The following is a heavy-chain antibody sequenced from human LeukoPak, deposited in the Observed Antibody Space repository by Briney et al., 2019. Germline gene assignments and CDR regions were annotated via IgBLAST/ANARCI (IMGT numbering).Heavy chain of an antibody. D-gene: IGHD3-10*01. CDR3: ARDLGTSGFYFDY. CDR2: IWYDGSKK. J-gene: IGHJ4*02. V-gene: IGHV3-33*01. CDR1: GFTFRNYG. Sequence: GGSLRLSCAASGFTFRNYGMHWVRQAPGRGLEWVAVIWYDGSKKYYSDSVKGRFTISRDDSKSTLYLQMNSLRVEDTAIYYCARDLGTSGFYFDYWGQGILVTVSP.